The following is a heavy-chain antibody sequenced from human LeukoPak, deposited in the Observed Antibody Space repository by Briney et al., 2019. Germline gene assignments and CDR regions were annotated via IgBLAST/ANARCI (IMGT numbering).Heavy chain of an antibody. V-gene: IGHV3-21*01. D-gene: IGHD6-13*01. CDR3: ARDKIAAAGTDYYYGMDV. Sequence: LXXSXXASGFXFSSYWMSWVRQAPGKGLEWVSSISSSSSYIYYADSVKGRFTISRDNAKNSLYLQMNSLRAEDTAVYYCARDKIAAAGTDYYYGMDVWGQGTTVTVSS. J-gene: IGHJ6*02. CDR1: GFXFSSYW. CDR2: ISSSSSYI.